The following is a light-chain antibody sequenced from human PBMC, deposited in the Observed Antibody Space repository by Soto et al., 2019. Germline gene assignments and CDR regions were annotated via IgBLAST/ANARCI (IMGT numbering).Light chain of an antibody. Sequence: QSALTQPASVSGSPGQSITISCTGTSSDVGGYNYVSWYQQHPGKAPKLMIYEVSKRPSGVSNRFSGSKSGNTASLTISGLQAEDDADYYCSSYTSSSTLGFGGGTKVTVL. CDR3: SSYTSSSTLG. CDR2: EVS. V-gene: IGLV2-14*01. J-gene: IGLJ2*01. CDR1: SSDVGGYNY.